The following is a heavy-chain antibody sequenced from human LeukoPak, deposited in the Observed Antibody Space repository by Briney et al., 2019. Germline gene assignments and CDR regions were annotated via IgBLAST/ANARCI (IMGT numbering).Heavy chain of an antibody. CDR3: AAAGQWRFDS. J-gene: IGHJ4*02. Sequence: QPGGSLRLSCVVSGFTFSSYWMHWVRQAPGKGLVWVSRLSPDGGTIDYSDSVRGRFTISRANAKDTLYLQMNRLRVDDTAIYYCAAAGQWRFDSWGLGTLVTVSS. D-gene: IGHD6-19*01. CDR2: LSPDGGTI. CDR1: GFTFSSYW. V-gene: IGHV3-74*01.